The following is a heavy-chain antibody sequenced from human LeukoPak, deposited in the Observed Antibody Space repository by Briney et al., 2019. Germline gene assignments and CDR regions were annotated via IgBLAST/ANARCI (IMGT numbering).Heavy chain of an antibody. CDR3: ARVRVVRGVTPIPPFDY. J-gene: IGHJ4*02. V-gene: IGHV1-18*01. Sequence: ASVKVSCKASGYTFTSYGISWVRQAPGQGLEWMGWISAYNGNTNYAQKLQGRVTMTTDTSTSTAYMELRSLRSDDTAVYYCARVRVVRGVTPIPPFDYWGQGTLVTVSS. CDR1: GYTFTSYG. CDR2: ISAYNGNT. D-gene: IGHD3-10*01.